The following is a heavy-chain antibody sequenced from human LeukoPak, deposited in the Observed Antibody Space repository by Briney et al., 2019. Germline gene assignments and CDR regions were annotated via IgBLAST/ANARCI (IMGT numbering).Heavy chain of an antibody. D-gene: IGHD3-10*01. CDR3: ARQSKDTYYYGSGSLGD. V-gene: IGHV4-61*05. J-gene: IGHJ4*02. CDR1: GGSIISSSYY. CDR2: IYYSGST. Sequence: SETLSLTCSVSGGSIISSSYYWSWIRQPPGKGLEWIGYIYYSGSTNYNPSLKSRVTISVDTSKNQFSLKLSSVTAADTAVYYCARQSKDTYYYGSGSLGDWGQGTLVTVSS.